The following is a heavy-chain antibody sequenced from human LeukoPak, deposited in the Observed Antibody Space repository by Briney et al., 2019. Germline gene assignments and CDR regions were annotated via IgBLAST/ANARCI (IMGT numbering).Heavy chain of an antibody. J-gene: IGHJ4*02. CDR2: IYYSGST. D-gene: IGHD1-26*01. Sequence: SETLSLTCTVSGGSISSYYWSWIRQPPGKGLEWIGYIYYSGSTNYNPSLKSRVTISVDTSKNQFSLKLSSVTAADTAVYYCATQAASVGATFDYWGQGTLVTVSS. CDR3: ATQAASVGATFDY. V-gene: IGHV4-59*01. CDR1: GGSISSYY.